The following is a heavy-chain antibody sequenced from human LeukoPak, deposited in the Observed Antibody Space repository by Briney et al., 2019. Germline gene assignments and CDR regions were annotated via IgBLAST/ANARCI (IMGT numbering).Heavy chain of an antibody. Sequence: GASVKVSCKASGGTFSSYAISWVRQAPGQGLEWMGGIIPIFGTANYAQKFQGRVTITTDESTSTAYMELSSLRSEDTAVYYCASAPYDFWSGYYTPIVPNFDYWGQGTLVTVSS. CDR1: GGTFSSYA. D-gene: IGHD3-3*01. J-gene: IGHJ4*02. V-gene: IGHV1-69*05. CDR2: IIPIFGTA. CDR3: ASAPYDFWSGYYTPIVPNFDY.